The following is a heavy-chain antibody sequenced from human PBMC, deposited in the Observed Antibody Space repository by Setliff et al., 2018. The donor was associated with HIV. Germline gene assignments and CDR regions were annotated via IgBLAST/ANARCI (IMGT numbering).Heavy chain of an antibody. Sequence: SETLSLTCGVSSGSINGYHWSWVRQAPGRGLEWIGYVSYSGSTSYNPSLNSRVTMSVDASRDQFSLKLGSVTAADTAVYYCARTRGRALLSYYFDSWGQGRLVTVSS. CDR3: ARTRGRALLSYYFDS. J-gene: IGHJ4*02. CDR2: VSYSGST. V-gene: IGHV4-59*01. CDR1: SGSINGYH.